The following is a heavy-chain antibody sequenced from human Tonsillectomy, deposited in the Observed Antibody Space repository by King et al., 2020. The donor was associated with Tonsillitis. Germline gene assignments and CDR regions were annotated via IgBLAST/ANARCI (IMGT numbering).Heavy chain of an antibody. D-gene: IGHD2/OR15-2a*01. CDR3: ESIHSNAGSVFHF. CDR1: GDSVSSDSAS. J-gene: IGHJ4*02. CDR2: TYYRSKWYF. V-gene: IGHV6-1*01. Sequence: VQLQQSGPGLVKPSQTLSLTCAISGDSVSSDSASWNWIRQSPSRGLEWLGRTYYRSKWYFDYAASVKGRITINPDTSKNHFSLRLNYVTPEDTAVYYCESIHSNAGSVFHFWGKGTLVTFSS.